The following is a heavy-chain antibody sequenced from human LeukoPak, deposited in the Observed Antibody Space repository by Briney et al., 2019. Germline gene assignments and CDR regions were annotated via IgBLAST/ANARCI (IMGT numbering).Heavy chain of an antibody. CDR2: IGGSGGST. J-gene: IGHJ4*02. V-gene: IGHV3-23*01. D-gene: IGHD3-22*01. CDR1: GFTFSSYA. CDR3: AKGYYYDSSGYFDY. Sequence: GGSLRLSCAASGFTFSSYAMSWVRQAPGKGLEWVSAIGGSGGSTYYADSVKGRFTISRDNSKNTLYLQMNSLRAEDTAVYYCAKGYYYDSSGYFDYWGQGTLVTVSS.